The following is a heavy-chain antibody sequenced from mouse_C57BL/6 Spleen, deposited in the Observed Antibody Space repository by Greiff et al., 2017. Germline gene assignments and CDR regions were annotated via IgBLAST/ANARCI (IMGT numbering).Heavy chain of an antibody. V-gene: IGHV5-9-1*02. J-gene: IGHJ2*01. CDR3: TRITTVVANVFDY. Sequence: EVKLVESGEGLVKPGGSLKLSCAASGFTFSSYAMSWVRQTPEKRLEWVAYISSGGDYIYYADTVKGRFTISRDNARNTLYLQMSSLKSEDTAMYYCTRITTVVANVFDYWGQGTTLTVSS. CDR2: ISSGGDYI. D-gene: IGHD1-1*01. CDR1: GFTFSSYA.